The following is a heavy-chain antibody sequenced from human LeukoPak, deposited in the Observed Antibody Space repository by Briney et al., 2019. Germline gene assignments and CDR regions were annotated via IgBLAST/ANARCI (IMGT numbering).Heavy chain of an antibody. Sequence: SETLSLTCTVSGGFISSYYWSWIRQPPGKGLEWVGYIYCSGSTNYNPSLKSRVTISVDTSKNQFSLKLRSVTAADTAVYYCARGYSYGRDAFDIWGQGTMVTVSS. CDR2: IYCSGST. D-gene: IGHD5-18*01. V-gene: IGHV4-59*01. CDR3: ARGYSYGRDAFDI. CDR1: GGFISSYY. J-gene: IGHJ3*02.